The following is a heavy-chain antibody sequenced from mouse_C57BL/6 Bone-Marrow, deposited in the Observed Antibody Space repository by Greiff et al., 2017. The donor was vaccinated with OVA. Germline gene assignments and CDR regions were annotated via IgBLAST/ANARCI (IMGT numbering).Heavy chain of an antibody. J-gene: IGHJ2*01. CDR3: ARRWWYYFDY. Sequence: VQLVESGGGLVKPGGSLKLSCAASGFTFSSYTMSWVRQTPEKRLEWVATISGGGGHTYYPDSVKGRFTISRDNAKNTLYLQMSSLRSEDTALYYCARRWWYYFDYWGQGTTLTVSS. V-gene: IGHV5-9*01. CDR1: GFTFSSYT. D-gene: IGHD1-1*02. CDR2: ISGGGGHT.